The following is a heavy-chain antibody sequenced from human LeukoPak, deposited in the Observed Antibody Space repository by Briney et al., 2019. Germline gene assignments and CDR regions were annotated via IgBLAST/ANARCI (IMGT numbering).Heavy chain of an antibody. CDR2: IYYSGST. CDR3: ARHYLGSEYYFDY. CDR1: GGSISPYY. J-gene: IGHJ4*02. D-gene: IGHD1-26*01. V-gene: IGHV4-59*08. Sequence: SETLSLTCTVSGGSISPYYWSWIRQPPGKGLEWIGYIYYSGSTNYNPSLKSRVTISVDTSKNQFSLKLSSVTAADTAVYYCARHYLGSEYYFDYWGQGTLVTVSS.